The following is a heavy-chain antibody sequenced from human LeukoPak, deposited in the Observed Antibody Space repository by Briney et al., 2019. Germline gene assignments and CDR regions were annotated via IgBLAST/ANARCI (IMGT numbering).Heavy chain of an antibody. D-gene: IGHD6-19*01. Sequence: GGSLRLSCAASGFTSSTYSMNWVRQAPGKGLEWVSSISSISTYIYYADSVKGRFTISRDNAKNSLYLQMNSLRAGDTAVYYCAGSYSTGLYYFDYWGQGTLVTVSS. CDR2: ISSISTYI. CDR3: AGSYSTGLYYFDY. J-gene: IGHJ4*02. V-gene: IGHV3-21*01. CDR1: GFTSSTYS.